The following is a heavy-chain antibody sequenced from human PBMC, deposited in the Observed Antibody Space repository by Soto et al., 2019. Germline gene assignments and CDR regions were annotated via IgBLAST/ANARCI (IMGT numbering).Heavy chain of an antibody. J-gene: IGHJ4*02. D-gene: IGHD4-17*01. V-gene: IGHV3-23*01. CDR3: AKDREYGDFFDY. Sequence: EVQLLESGGGLVQPGGSLRLSCAASGFTFSSYAMSWVRQAPGKGLEWVSAISGSGGSTYCADSVKGRFTISRDNSKNTLYLQMNSLRAEDTAVYYCAKDREYGDFFDYWGQGTLVTVSS. CDR1: GFTFSSYA. CDR2: ISGSGGST.